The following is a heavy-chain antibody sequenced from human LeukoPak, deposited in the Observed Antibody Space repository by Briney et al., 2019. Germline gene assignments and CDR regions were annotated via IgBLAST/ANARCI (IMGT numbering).Heavy chain of an antibody. D-gene: IGHD7-27*01. CDR3: ATELGFYFDY. V-gene: IGHV4-61*02. CDR1: SGSISSSNYH. Sequence: SQTLSLTCTVSSGSISSSNYHWHWIRQPAGKGLEWIGRIYSSGTTNYNPSLKSRVTISVDTSKNQFSLKLSSVTAADTAVYYCATELGFYFDYWGQGTLVTVSS. CDR2: IYSSGTT. J-gene: IGHJ4*02.